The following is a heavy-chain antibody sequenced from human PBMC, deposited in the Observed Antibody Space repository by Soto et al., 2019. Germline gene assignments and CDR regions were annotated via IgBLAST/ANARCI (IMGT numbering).Heavy chain of an antibody. CDR1: GDSVSSNSAA. CDR3: AREKQWLRNYYYGMDV. V-gene: IGHV6-1*01. J-gene: IGHJ6*02. CDR2: TYYRSKWYN. D-gene: IGHD6-19*01. Sequence: LSLTCAISGDSVSSNSAAWNWIRQSPSRGLEWLGRTYYRSKWYNDYAVSVKSRITINPDTSKNQFSLQLNSVTPEDTAVYYCAREKQWLRNYYYGMDVWGQGTTVTVSS.